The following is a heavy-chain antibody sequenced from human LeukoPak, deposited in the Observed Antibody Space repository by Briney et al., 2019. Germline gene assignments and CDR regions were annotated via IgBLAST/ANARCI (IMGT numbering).Heavy chain of an antibody. V-gene: IGHV3-30*18. CDR1: GFTFSRYW. CDR3: AKDRRSYTMVRGPDGAFDI. CDR2: ISYDGSNK. D-gene: IGHD3-10*01. J-gene: IGHJ3*02. Sequence: PGGSLRLSCAASGFTFSRYWMHWVRQAPGKGLEWVAVISYDGSNKYYADSVKGRFTISRDNSKNTLYLQMNSLRAEDTAVYYCAKDRRSYTMVRGPDGAFDIWGQGTMVTVSS.